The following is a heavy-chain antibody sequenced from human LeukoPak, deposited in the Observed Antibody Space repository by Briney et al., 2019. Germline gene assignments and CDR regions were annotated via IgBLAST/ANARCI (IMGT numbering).Heavy chain of an antibody. D-gene: IGHD2-21*02. V-gene: IGHV4-59*08. CDR2: IYYSGST. CDR3: AGLLAYCGGDCLYYFDY. CDR1: GGSISSYY. Sequence: SETLSLTCTVSGGSISSYYWSWIRQPPGKGLEWIGYIYYSGSTSYNPSLKSRVTISVDASKNQFSLKLSSVTAADTAVYYCAGLLAYCGGDCLYYFDYWGQGTLVTVSS. J-gene: IGHJ4*02.